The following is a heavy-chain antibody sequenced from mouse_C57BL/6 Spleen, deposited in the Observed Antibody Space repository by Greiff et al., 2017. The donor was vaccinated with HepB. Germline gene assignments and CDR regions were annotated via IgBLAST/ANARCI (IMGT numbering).Heavy chain of an antibody. CDR3: ARSYDYGGSWFAY. J-gene: IGHJ3*01. Sequence: EVQLMESGGDLVKPGGSLKLSCAASGFTFSSYGMSWVRQTPDKRLEWVATISSGGSYTYYPDSVKGRFTISRDNAKNTLYLQMSSLKSEDTAMYYCARSYDYGGSWFAYWGQGTLVTVSA. CDR1: GFTFSSYG. V-gene: IGHV5-6*01. D-gene: IGHD2-4*01. CDR2: ISSGGSYT.